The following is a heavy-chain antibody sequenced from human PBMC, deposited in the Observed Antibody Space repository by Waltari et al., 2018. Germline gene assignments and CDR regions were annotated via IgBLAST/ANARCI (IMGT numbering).Heavy chain of an antibody. CDR1: GGSFSGYY. CDR2: INHRGGT. Sequence: QVQLQQWGAGLLKPSETLSLTCAVYGGSFSGYYWSWIRQPPGKGLGWIGEINHRGGTYDDPYLRSRGTIAVDTSKSQVSMKLGCVTAADTAGYYGAGGDTTRGYSGYATPGWFDPWGQGTLVTVSS. V-gene: IGHV4-34*01. J-gene: IGHJ5*02. CDR3: AGGDTTRGYSGYATPGWFDP. D-gene: IGHD5-12*01.